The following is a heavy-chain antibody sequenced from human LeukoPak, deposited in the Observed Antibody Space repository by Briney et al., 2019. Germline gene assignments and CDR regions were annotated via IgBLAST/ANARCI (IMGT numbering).Heavy chain of an antibody. CDR3: ARWELQTDGGFDY. J-gene: IGHJ4*02. CDR2: INHSGST. Sequence: KTSETLSLTCAVYGGSFSGYYWSWIRQPPGKGLEWLGEINHSGSTNYNPSLKSRVTISVDTSKNQFSLKLSSVTAADTAVYYCARWELQTDGGFDYWGQGTLVTVSS. D-gene: IGHD1-26*01. CDR1: GGSFSGYY. V-gene: IGHV4-34*01.